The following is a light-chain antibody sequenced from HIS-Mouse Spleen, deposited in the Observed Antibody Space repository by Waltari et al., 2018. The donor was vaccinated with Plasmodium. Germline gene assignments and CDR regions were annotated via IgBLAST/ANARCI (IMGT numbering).Light chain of an antibody. CDR2: EGS. V-gene: IGLV2-23*03. J-gene: IGLJ2*01. CDR3: CSYAGSSTFVV. CDR1: SSDVGSYNL. Sequence: QSALTQPASVSGSPGQSITISCTGTSSDVGSYNLVSWYQQHPGKAPKLMIYEGSTRPSGVSNRFSCSKSGNTASLTISGLQAEDEADYYCCSYAGSSTFVVFGGGTKLTVL.